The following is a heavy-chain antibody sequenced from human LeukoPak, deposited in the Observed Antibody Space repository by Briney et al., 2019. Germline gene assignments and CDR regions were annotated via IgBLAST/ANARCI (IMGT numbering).Heavy chain of an antibody. CDR3: ARGLVDGYNGGFDY. CDR2: IYTSGST. D-gene: IGHD5-24*01. Sequence: KPSETLSLTCTVSGGSISSYYWSWIRQPAGRGLEWIGRIYTSGSTNYNPSLKSRVTMSVDTSKNQFSLKLSSVTAADTAVYYCARGLVDGYNGGFDYWGQGTLVTVSS. CDR1: GGSISSYY. V-gene: IGHV4-4*07. J-gene: IGHJ4*02.